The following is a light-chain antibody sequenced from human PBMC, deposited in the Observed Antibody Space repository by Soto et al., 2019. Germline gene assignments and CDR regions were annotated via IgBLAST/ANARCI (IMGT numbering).Light chain of an antibody. V-gene: IGLV1-40*01. CDR2: GNS. CDR1: SSNIGTGYD. Sequence: QSALTQPPSVSGAPGQRVTISCTGSSSNIGTGYDVHWYQQLPGTAPKLLIYGNSNRPSWVPDRFSGSKSGTSASLAITGLQAEDEADYYCQSYDSNLSVVFGGRTKLTVL. CDR3: QSYDSNLSVV. J-gene: IGLJ2*01.